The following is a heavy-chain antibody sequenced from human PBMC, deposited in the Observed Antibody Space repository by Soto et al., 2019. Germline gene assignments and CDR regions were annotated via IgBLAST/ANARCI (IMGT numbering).Heavy chain of an antibody. Sequence: QITLKESGPTLVKPTETLTLTCTFSGFSLSARGEGVGWIRQPPGKALEWLAIIYWDDDKRYSPSLRTTFTTTQAXSXYQVALTMTNMDPVDTATYFCAHRPFNSAWHDAYDIWGPGTMVTVSS. V-gene: IGHV2-5*02. CDR1: GFSLSARGEG. J-gene: IGHJ3*02. D-gene: IGHD5-18*01. CDR2: IYWDDDK. CDR3: AHRPFNSAWHDAYDI.